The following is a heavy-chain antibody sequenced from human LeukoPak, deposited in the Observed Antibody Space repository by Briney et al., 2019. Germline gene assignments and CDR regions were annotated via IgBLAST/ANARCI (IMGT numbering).Heavy chain of an antibody. J-gene: IGHJ2*01. D-gene: IGHD3-10*01. V-gene: IGHV1-18*01. Sequence: ASVKVSCKASGYTFTSYGILWVRQAPGQGLEWMGWISAYNGNTNYAQKLQGRVTMTADTSTSIAHMELRSLRSDDTAVYYCARITMVRGVIFDWYFDLWGRGTLVTVSS. CDR2: ISAYNGNT. CDR3: ARITMVRGVIFDWYFDL. CDR1: GYTFTSYG.